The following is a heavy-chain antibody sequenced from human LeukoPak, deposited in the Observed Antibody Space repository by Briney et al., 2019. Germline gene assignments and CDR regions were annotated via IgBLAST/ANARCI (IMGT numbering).Heavy chain of an antibody. CDR1: GDSISSGSYY. CDR2: IYTSGST. D-gene: IGHD6-19*01. V-gene: IGHV4-61*02. CDR3: ARMAVAGIDY. J-gene: IGHJ4*02. Sequence: SETLSLTCTVSGDSISSGSYYWSWIRQPAGKGLEWIGRIYTSGSTNYNPSLKSRVTISVDTSKNQFSLKLSSVTAADTAVYYCARMAVAGIDYWGQGTLVTVSS.